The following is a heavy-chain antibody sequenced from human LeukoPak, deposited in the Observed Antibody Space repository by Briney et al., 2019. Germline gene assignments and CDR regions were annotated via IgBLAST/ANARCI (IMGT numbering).Heavy chain of an antibody. Sequence: SETLSLTCAVYGGSFSGCYWSWIRQPPGKGLEWIGEINHSGSTNYNPSLKSRVTISVDTSKNQFSLKLSSVTAADTAVYYCARSLDREVVAATHWFDPWGQGTLVTVSS. CDR2: INHSGST. V-gene: IGHV4-34*01. D-gene: IGHD2-15*01. CDR3: ARSLDREVVAATHWFDP. CDR1: GGSFSGCY. J-gene: IGHJ5*02.